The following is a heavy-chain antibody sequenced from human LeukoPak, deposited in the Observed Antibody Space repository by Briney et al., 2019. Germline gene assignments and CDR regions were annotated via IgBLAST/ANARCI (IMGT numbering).Heavy chain of an antibody. J-gene: IGHJ4*02. CDR3: AKTDSHSGWSFFDY. CDR2: IYYSGST. CDR1: GGSISSYY. D-gene: IGHD6-19*01. Sequence: SETLSLTCTVSGGSISSYYWSWIRQPPGKGLEWIGYIYYSGSTNYNPSLKSRVTISVDTSKNQFSLKLSSVTAADTAVYYCAKTDSHSGWSFFDYWGQGTLVAVSS. V-gene: IGHV4-59*01.